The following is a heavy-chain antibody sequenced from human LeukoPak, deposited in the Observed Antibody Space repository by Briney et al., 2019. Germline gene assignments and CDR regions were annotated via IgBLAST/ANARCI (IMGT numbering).Heavy chain of an antibody. CDR1: GGSISSSSYY. D-gene: IGHD6-19*01. J-gene: IGHJ4*02. CDR2: IYSSGST. CDR3: ARAGYSSGWPTN. V-gene: IGHV4-61*01. Sequence: SETLSLTCTVSGGSISSSSYYWSWIRQPPGKGLEWIGYIYSSGSTNYNPSLKSRVTISVDTSKNQFSLRLSSVTAADTAVYFCARAGYSSGWPTNWGQGTLVTVSS.